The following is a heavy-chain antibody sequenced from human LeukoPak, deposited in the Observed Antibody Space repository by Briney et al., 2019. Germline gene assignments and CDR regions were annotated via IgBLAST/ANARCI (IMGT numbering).Heavy chain of an antibody. J-gene: IGHJ4*02. D-gene: IGHD3-22*01. CDR3: ARARGGNHYYDSSGYFDY. CDR2: IIPIFGTA. Sequence: SLKVSCKASGGTFSSYAMSWVRQAPGQGLEWMGGIIPIFGTANYAQKFKGRVTITTDESTNTAYMELSSLRSEDTAVYYCARARGGNHYYDSSGYFDYWGQGTLVTVPS. V-gene: IGHV1-69*05. CDR1: GGTFSSYA.